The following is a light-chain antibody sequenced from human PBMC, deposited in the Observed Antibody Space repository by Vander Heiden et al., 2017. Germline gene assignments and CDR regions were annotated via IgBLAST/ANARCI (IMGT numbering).Light chain of an antibody. CDR3: QQYNSWPWT. J-gene: IGKJ1*01. V-gene: IGKV3-15*01. Sequence: DMLMTQSPATLSVSPGERVTLSCRASQSVRTNSAWYQQKPGQPPRVLIFGASTRATGIPARFTGSGSETEFTLTISSLQSEDFAHYFCQQYNSWPWTFGQGTKVQL. CDR1: QSVRTN. CDR2: GAS.